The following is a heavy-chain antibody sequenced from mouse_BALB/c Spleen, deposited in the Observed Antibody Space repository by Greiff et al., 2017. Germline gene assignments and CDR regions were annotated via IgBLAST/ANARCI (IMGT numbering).Heavy chain of an antibody. CDR2: ISSGGST. V-gene: IGHV5-6-5*01. Sequence: EVMLVESGGGLVKPGGSLKLSCAASGFTFSSYAMSWVRQTPEKRLEWVASISSGGSTYYPDSVKGRFTISRDNARNILYLQMSSLRSEDTAMYYCARGHYGTGAMDYWGQGTSVTVSS. J-gene: IGHJ4*01. CDR3: ARGHYGTGAMDY. D-gene: IGHD1-1*01. CDR1: GFTFSSYA.